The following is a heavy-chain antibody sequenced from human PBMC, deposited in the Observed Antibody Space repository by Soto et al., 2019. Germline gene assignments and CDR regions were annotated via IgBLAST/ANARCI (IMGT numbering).Heavy chain of an antibody. Sequence: GESLKISCKGSGYNFTSFWIGWVRQMPGKGLECMGIIYPGDSETRYSPSFQGLVTISADKSTSTAYLQWSSLKASDTGIYYCTRHGGADFVGIPPGLQPAGSHYGMDVWGQGTTVTVSS. V-gene: IGHV5-51*01. CDR1: GYNFTSFW. CDR2: IYPGDSET. D-gene: IGHD2-15*01. J-gene: IGHJ6*02. CDR3: TRHGGADFVGIPPGLQPAGSHYGMDV.